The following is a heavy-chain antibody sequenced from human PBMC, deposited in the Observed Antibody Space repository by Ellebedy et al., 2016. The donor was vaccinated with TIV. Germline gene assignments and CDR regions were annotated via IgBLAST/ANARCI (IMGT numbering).Heavy chain of an antibody. D-gene: IGHD3-10*01. J-gene: IGHJ4*02. CDR2: IYHSGNT. V-gene: IGHV4-4*02. CDR1: GGSISSSNW. Sequence: MPSETLSLTCAVSGGSISSSNWWSWVRQPPGKGLEWIGEIYHSGNTNYSPSLKSRVTVSVDKSKNHFPLKLSSVTAADTAVYFCARRTTMVRGIDYWGQGTLVTVSS. CDR3: ARRTTMVRGIDY.